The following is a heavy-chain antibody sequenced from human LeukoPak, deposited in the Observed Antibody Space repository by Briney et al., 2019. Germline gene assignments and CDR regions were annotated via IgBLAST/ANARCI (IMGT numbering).Heavy chain of an antibody. J-gene: IGHJ4*02. D-gene: IGHD3-10*01. CDR1: GDSISSGSYF. Sequence: SETLSLTCTASGDSISSGSYFWSWIRQPAGKGLEWIGRISTTGSTNYNPSLKSRISISAVTSKNQFSLSLTSVTAADTAVYYCGRAPYGPLDHWGQGILVTVSS. CDR3: GRAPYGPLDH. CDR2: ISTTGST. V-gene: IGHV4-61*02.